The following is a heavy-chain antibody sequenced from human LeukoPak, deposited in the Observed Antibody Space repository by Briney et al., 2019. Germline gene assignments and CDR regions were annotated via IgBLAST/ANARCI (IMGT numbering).Heavy chain of an antibody. CDR2: INPNSGDT. CDR3: ARDPGTYYYGSGSLLFDY. CDR1: GYTFTGYY. D-gene: IGHD3-10*01. V-gene: IGHV1-2*02. Sequence: ASVKVSCKASGYTFTGYYMHWVRQAPGQGLEWMGWINPNSGDTNYAQKLQGRVTMTTDTSTSTAYMELRSLRSDDTAVYYCARDPGTYYYGSGSLLFDYWGQGTLVTVSS. J-gene: IGHJ4*02.